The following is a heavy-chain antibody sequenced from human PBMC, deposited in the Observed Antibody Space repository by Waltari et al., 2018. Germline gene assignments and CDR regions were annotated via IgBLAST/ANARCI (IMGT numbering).Heavy chain of an antibody. D-gene: IGHD1-26*01. CDR3: AGTPVGVTFLYFDY. J-gene: IGHJ4*02. Sequence: QVQLQQWGAGLLKPSETLSLTSAVYGGSFSCYSWSWFRQSPGKRLEGIGEINYSGSTNYNPSLKSRVTISIDTSKTQFSLELTSVTGADTAVYYCAGTPVGVTFLYFDYWGQGTLVTVSS. CDR1: GGSFSCYS. CDR2: INYSGST. V-gene: IGHV4-34*01.